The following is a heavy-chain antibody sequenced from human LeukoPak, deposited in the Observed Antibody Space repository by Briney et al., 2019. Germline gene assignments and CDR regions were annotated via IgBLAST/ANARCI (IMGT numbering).Heavy chain of an antibody. CDR1: GGSISSYY. Sequence: SETLSLTCTVSGGSISSYYWSWIRQPPGKGLEWIGYIYYSGSTNYNPSLKSRVTISVDTSKNQFSLKLSSVTAADTAVYYCARLDDSWFDPWGQGTLVTVSS. D-gene: IGHD2-21*02. V-gene: IGHV4-59*01. CDR3: ARLDDSWFDP. J-gene: IGHJ5*02. CDR2: IYYSGST.